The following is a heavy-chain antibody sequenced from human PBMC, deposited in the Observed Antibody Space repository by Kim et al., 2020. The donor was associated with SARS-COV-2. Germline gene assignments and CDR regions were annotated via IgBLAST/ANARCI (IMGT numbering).Heavy chain of an antibody. CDR1: GFTFSDYY. V-gene: IGHV3-11*05. CDR3: ARDLCSGGSCYRRRFDP. J-gene: IGHJ5*02. D-gene: IGHD2-15*01. CDR2: ISSSSSYT. Sequence: GGSLRLSCAASGFTFSDYYMSWIRQAPGKGLEWVSYISSSSSYTNYADSVKGRFTISRDNAKNSLYLQMNSLRAEDTAVYYCARDLCSGGSCYRRRFDPWGQGTLVTVSS.